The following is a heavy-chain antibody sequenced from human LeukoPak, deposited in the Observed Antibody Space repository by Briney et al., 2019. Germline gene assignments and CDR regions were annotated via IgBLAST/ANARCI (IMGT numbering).Heavy chain of an antibody. CDR2: IWFDGSNT. J-gene: IGHJ3*02. CDR1: GFTFSGYA. D-gene: IGHD1-26*01. CDR3: ARGAQSGGYSGPFGI. V-gene: IGHV3-33*01. Sequence: PGTSLRLSCTPSGFTFSGYAMHWVRQAPGKGLGWVAVIWFDGSNTDYADSVKGRFTISRDNSKNTLYLQMNSLRAEDTAVYYCARGAQSGGYSGPFGIWGQGTMVTVSS.